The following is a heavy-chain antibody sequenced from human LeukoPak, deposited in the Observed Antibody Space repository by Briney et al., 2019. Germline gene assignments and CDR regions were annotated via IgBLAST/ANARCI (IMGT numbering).Heavy chain of an antibody. CDR2: IYYTGNT. Sequence: PSETLSLTCPVSGGSISSSPYSWGWVRQPPGKGLEWIGTIYYTGNTYYNPSLKSRVTISVDKSKNQFSLKLSSVTAADTAVYYCARERGSGSYSRFDPWGQGTLVTVSS. D-gene: IGHD3-10*01. CDR3: ARERGSGSYSRFDP. J-gene: IGHJ5*02. CDR1: GGSISSSPYS. V-gene: IGHV4-39*07.